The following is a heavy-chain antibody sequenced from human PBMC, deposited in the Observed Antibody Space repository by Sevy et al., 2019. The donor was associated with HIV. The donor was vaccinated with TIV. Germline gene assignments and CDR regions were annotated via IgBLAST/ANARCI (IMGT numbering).Heavy chain of an antibody. J-gene: IGHJ6*02. CDR3: AKGTSYDILTGYLGYGMDV. CDR2: ISGSGGST. D-gene: IGHD3-9*01. CDR1: GFTFSSYA. Sequence: GGSLRLSCAASGFTFSSYAMSWVRQAPGKGLEWVSAISGSGGSTYYADSVKGRFTISRDNSKNTLYLQMNSLRAEDTAVYYCAKGTSYDILTGYLGYGMDVWGQGTMVTVSS. V-gene: IGHV3-23*01.